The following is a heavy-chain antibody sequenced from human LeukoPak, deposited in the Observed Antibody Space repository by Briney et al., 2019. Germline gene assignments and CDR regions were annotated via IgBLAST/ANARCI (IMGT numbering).Heavy chain of an antibody. CDR2: INHSGST. D-gene: IGHD4/OR15-4a*01. CDR1: GGSFSGYY. CDR3: ARGPDQGLLSYYYYYGMDV. Sequence: PSETLSLTCAVYGGSFSGYYWSWIRQPPGKGLEWIGEINHSGSTNYNPSLKSRVTISVDTSKNQFSLKLSSVTAADTAVYYCARGPDQGLLSYYYYYGMDVWGQGTTVTVSS. J-gene: IGHJ6*02. V-gene: IGHV4-34*01.